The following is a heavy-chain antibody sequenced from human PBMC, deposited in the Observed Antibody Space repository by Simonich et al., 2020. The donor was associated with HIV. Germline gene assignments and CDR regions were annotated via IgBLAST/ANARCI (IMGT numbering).Heavy chain of an antibody. CDR2: INHSGIT. D-gene: IGHD3-3*01. CDR3: ARRDRELILYFDY. Sequence: QVQLQQWGAGLLKPSETLSLTCAVYGGSFSGYYWSWIRQPPGKGLEWIGEINHSGITNKKSSLNSRAPISVDKSKNQFSLKLSSVTAADTAIYYCARRDRELILYFDYWGQGNLVTVSS. J-gene: IGHJ4*02. CDR1: GGSFSGYY. V-gene: IGHV4-34*04.